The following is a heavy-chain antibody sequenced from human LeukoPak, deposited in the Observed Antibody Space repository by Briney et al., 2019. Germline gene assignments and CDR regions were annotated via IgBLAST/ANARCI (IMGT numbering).Heavy chain of an antibody. V-gene: IGHV4-59*01. CDR3: ARVSSSTSLLLDY. CDR2: IYYSGST. CDR1: SGSLSNYY. D-gene: IGHD2-2*01. Sequence: SETLSLTCTVSSGSLSNYYWSWIRQPPGKGLEWIGYIYYSGSTNYNPSLKSRVTISVDTSKNQFSLKLSSVTAADTAVYYCARVSSSTSLLLDYWGQGTLVTVSS. J-gene: IGHJ4*02.